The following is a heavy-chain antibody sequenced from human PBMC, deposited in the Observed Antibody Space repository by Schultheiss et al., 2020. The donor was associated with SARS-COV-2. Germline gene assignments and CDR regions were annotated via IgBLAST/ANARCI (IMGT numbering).Heavy chain of an antibody. CDR1: GFTFSSYS. D-gene: IGHD3-16*01. V-gene: IGHV3-21*01. CDR2: ISGSGTST. J-gene: IGHJ5*02. CDR3: ARSGGDYVWGTEFDP. Sequence: GESLKISCEASGFTFSSYSMNWVRQAPGKGLEWVSTISGSGTSTYYADSVKGRFTISRDNSKNSLYLQMNSLRAEDTAVYYCARSGGDYVWGTEFDPWGQGALVTVSS.